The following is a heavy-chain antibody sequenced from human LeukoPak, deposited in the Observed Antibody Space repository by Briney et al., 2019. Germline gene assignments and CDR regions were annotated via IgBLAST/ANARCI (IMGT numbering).Heavy chain of an antibody. D-gene: IGHD1-26*01. CDR3: ARRKIVGATEEDY. CDR1: GYTFTSYG. CDR2: ISAYNGNT. V-gene: IGHV1-18*01. Sequence: ASVKVSCKASGYTFTSYGISWVRQAPGQGLEWMGWISAYNGNTNYAQKLQGRVTMTTDTSTSTAHMELRSLRSDDTAVYYCARRKIVGATEEDYWGQGTLVTVSS. J-gene: IGHJ4*02.